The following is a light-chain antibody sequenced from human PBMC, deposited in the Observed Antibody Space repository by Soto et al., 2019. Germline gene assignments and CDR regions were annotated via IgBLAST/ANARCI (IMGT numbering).Light chain of an antibody. J-gene: IGKJ2*01. CDR3: QRYGSSPLYA. V-gene: IGKV3-20*01. CDR2: GTS. CDR1: QTINTEF. Sequence: EIVLTQSPGTLSLAPGESATFSCRTSQTINTEFLAWYQQRPGLAPRLLIHGTSNRATGIPDRFSGSGSGTDFTLTISALEPEDFAVYYCQRYGSSPLYAFGQGTKLEI.